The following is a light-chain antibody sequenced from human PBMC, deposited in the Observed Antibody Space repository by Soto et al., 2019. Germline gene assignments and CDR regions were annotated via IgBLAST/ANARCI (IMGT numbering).Light chain of an antibody. Sequence: DIVMTQSPDSLAVSLGARATINCKSIRSVLDSSINKNCLAWYQQKSGQPPHLLIQSASSRESGVPDRFSGSGSGTEFTLTISSLQPDDFAIYYCQQYNSYSWTFGQGT. V-gene: IGKV4-1*01. CDR3: QQYNSYSWT. J-gene: IGKJ1*01. CDR1: RSVLDSSINKNC. CDR2: SAS.